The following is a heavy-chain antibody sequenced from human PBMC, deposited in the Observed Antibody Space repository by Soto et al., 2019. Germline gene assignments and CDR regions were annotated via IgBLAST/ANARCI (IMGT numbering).Heavy chain of an antibody. D-gene: IGHD3-10*01. V-gene: IGHV4-59*01. CDR3: ARQSGSGRSYYYYGMDV. Sequence: PSETLSLTGTGSGGSISSYYWSWIRQPPGKGLEWIGYIYYSGSTNYNPSLKSRVTISVDTSKNQFSLKLSSVTAADTAVYYCARQSGSGRSYYYYGMDVWGQGTTVTVSS. J-gene: IGHJ6*02. CDR2: IYYSGST. CDR1: GGSISSYY.